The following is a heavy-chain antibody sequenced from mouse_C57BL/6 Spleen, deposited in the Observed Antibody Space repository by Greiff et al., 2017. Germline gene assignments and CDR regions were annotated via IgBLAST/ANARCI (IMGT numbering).Heavy chain of an antibody. CDR2: IHPNSGST. CDR1: GYTFTSYW. CDR3: ARTCGFEAKMDY. D-gene: IGHD3-2*02. V-gene: IGHV1-64*01. J-gene: IGHJ4*01. Sequence: VQLQQPGAELVKPGASVKLSCKASGYTFTSYWMHWVKQRPGQGLEWIGMIHPNSGSTNYNEKFKSKATLTVDKSSSTAYMQLSSLTSEDSAVYYCARTCGFEAKMDYWGQGTSVTVSS.